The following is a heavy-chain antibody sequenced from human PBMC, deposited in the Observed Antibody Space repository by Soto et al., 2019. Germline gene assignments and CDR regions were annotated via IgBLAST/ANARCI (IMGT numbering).Heavy chain of an antibody. J-gene: IGHJ4*02. CDR1: GFTLPGYS. CDR3: ARSSTFYDY. CDR2: ISSSSDTI. V-gene: IGHV3-48*01. D-gene: IGHD6-6*01. Sequence: PGGSLRLSCAPSGFTLPGYSMNWVRQAPGKGLEWVSYISSSSDTIYYADSVKGRFTISRDNAKNLLYLQIKSLRAEDTAVYYCARSSTFYDYWGQGTPVTVSS.